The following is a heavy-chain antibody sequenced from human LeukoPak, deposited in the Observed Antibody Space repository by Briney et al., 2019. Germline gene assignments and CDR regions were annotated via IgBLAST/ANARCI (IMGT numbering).Heavy chain of an antibody. V-gene: IGHV3-21*01. Sequence: GGSLRLSCAVSGFSFSSYGINWVRQAPGKGLEWVSFISSGSNYIYYAVSVKGRFTISRDNAMNSLYLQMNSLRAEDTAVYYCARAGDNTTMVTQWGQGTLVTVSS. CDR3: ARAGDNTTMVTQ. CDR2: ISSGSNYI. D-gene: IGHD5-18*01. CDR1: GFSFSSYG. J-gene: IGHJ4*02.